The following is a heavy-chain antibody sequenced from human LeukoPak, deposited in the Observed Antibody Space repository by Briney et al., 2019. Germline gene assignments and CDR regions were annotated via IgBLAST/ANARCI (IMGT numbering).Heavy chain of an antibody. CDR1: GFTLTDY. CDR3: ARADSVPAGDYHYWYMDV. J-gene: IGHJ6*03. Sequence: GASVTVSCTASGFTLTDYIHWVRQDPRQGRQWMGWIKPNSGDTDYSQKFQGRGTMTRDTSIRTVYMQLSSLRSDDTAVYYCARADSVPAGDYHYWYMDVWGKGTMVTVSS. CDR2: IKPNSGDT. D-gene: IGHD2-2*01. V-gene: IGHV1-2*02.